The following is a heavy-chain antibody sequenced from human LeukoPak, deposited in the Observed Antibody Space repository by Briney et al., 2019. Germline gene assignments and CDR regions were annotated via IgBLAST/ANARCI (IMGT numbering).Heavy chain of an antibody. V-gene: IGHV1-69*06. D-gene: IGHD6-13*01. CDR2: IIPIFGTA. Sequence: SVKVSCKASGGTFSRYAISWARQAPGQGLEWMGGIIPIFGTANYAQKFQGRVTITADKSTSTAYMELSSLRSEDTAVYYCARVGVSSYSSSGYWGQGTLVTVSS. J-gene: IGHJ4*02. CDR3: ARVGVSSYSSSGY. CDR1: GGTFSRYA.